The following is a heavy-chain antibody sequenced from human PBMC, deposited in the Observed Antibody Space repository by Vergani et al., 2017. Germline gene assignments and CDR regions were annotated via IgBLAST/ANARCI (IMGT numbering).Heavy chain of an antibody. CDR2: IGSSGPYI. CDR3: ARDCTSGGCPDNYGMDV. CDR1: GFTFSDFS. J-gene: IGHJ6*02. V-gene: IGHV3-21*06. D-gene: IGHD2-8*01. Sequence: VQLVESGGGLVKPGGSLRLSGAASGFTFSDFSMSWVRQAPGKGLEWVAFIGSSGPYINYADSVKGRFIISRDNTNNSLFLQLRSLRAEDAAVYYCARDCTSGGCPDNYGMDVWGQGATVTVSS.